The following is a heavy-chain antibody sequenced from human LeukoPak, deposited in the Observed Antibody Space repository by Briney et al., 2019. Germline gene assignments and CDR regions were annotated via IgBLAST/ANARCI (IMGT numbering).Heavy chain of an antibody. CDR2: IRYEGSNK. CDR1: GFTFSNYG. D-gene: IGHD2-2*01. Sequence: PGGSLRLSCAASGFTFSNYGMHWVRQARGKGLAWVGFIRYEGSNKYYADSVKGRFTISRDNSKNTVYLQMNSLRAEDTAVYYCARDYCSSTSCYLHYWGQGTLVTVSS. CDR3: ARDYCSSTSCYLHY. V-gene: IGHV3-30*02. J-gene: IGHJ4*02.